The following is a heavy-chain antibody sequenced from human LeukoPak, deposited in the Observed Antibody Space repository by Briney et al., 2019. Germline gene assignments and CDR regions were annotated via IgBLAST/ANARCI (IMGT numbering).Heavy chain of an antibody. J-gene: IGHJ4*02. CDR1: GFTFSSYA. Sequence: SGGSLRLSCAASGFTFSSYAMSWVRQAPGKGLEWVSAISGSGGSTYYADSVKGWFTISRDNSKNTLYLQMNSLRAEDTAVYYCAKGSALGSSGYYVDYWGQGTLVTVSS. D-gene: IGHD3-22*01. CDR3: AKGSALGSSGYYVDY. V-gene: IGHV3-23*01. CDR2: ISGSGGST.